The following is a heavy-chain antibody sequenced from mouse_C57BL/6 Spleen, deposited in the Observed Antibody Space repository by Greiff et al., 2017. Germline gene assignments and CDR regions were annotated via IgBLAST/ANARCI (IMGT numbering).Heavy chain of an antibody. J-gene: IGHJ4*01. CDR3: TRTGLHYYAMDY. V-gene: IGHV1-15*01. CDR1: GYTFTDYE. Sequence: QVQLQQSGAELVRPGASVTLSCKASGYTFTDYEMHWVKQTPVHGLEWIGAIDPETGGTAYNQKFKGKAILTADKSSSTAYMELRSLTSEDSAVYYCTRTGLHYYAMDYWGQGTSVTVSS. CDR2: IDPETGGT. D-gene: IGHD2-2*01.